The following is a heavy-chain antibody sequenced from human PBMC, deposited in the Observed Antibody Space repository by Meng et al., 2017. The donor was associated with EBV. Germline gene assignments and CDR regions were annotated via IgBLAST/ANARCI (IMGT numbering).Heavy chain of an antibody. CDR2: IIHIVGTA. CDR1: ASTFRSHY. J-gene: IGHJ4*02. D-gene: IGHD6-13*01. Sequence: VHLVRSGLEKQTHAHSLEGPCKDAASTFRSHYTSWVRQHPGKGLEWIGGIIHIVGTANYPTQYRRSAITSEATNTRISHMERPVLTEDTTVLYCGGGASIRAAGTFDYWGQGTLVTVSS. CDR3: GGGASIRAAGTFDY. V-gene: IGHV1-69*06.